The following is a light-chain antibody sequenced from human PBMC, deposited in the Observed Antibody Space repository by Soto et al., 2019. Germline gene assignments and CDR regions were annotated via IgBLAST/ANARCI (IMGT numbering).Light chain of an antibody. CDR2: AAS. CDR3: QQSSTTPWT. CDR1: QSVTNS. Sequence: DIRMTQSPFSLSASVGDSVTITCRASQSVTNSLNWYQQKPGKAPQVIVYAASILQTGVPSRFSVSGSGTDFTLTISSLQPEDSATYYCQQSSTTPWTFGQGTRVEI. V-gene: IGKV1-39*01. J-gene: IGKJ1*01.